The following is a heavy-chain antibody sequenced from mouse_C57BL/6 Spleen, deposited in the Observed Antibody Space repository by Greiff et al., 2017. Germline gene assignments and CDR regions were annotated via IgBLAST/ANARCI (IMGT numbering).Heavy chain of an antibody. Sequence: EVKLEESGGGLVKPGGSLKLSCAASGFTFSDYGMHWVRQAPEKGLEWVAYISSGSSTIYYADTVKGRFTISRDNAKNTLFLQMTSLRSEDTAMYYCARYSGDAMDYWGQGTSVTVSS. CDR1: GFTFSDYG. J-gene: IGHJ4*01. D-gene: IGHD3-2*02. CDR2: ISSGSSTI. V-gene: IGHV5-17*01. CDR3: ARYSGDAMDY.